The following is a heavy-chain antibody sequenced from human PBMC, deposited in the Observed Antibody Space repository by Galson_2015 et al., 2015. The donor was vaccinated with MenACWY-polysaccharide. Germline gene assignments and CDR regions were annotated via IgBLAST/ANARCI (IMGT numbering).Heavy chain of an antibody. CDR2: IFNRGGT. J-gene: IGHJ5*02. D-gene: IGHD4-17*01. CDR3: AGIPSTMTSFGWFGP. V-gene: IGHV4-31*03. CDR1: GGSISSAGYH. Sequence: TLSLTCSVSGGSISSAGYHWAWIRQHPRKGLEWIGYIFNRGGTNSNPSLKSRVTVSADRSNNQFSLKLTSLTDADTAVYYCAGIPSTMTSFGWFGPWGQGILVTVSS.